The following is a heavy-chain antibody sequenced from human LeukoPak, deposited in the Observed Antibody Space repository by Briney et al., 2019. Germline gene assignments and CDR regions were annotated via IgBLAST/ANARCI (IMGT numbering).Heavy chain of an antibody. CDR2: IIPIFGTA. V-gene: IGHV1-69*01. J-gene: IGHJ6*02. CDR3: AINDCSSTSCYAGGNQYYYYYGMDV. Sequence: SVTVSFTASGGSFTIYAISWVRQAHGPGLGWMGGIIPIFGTANYAQKFQGRVTITADESTSTAYMELSSLRSEDTAVYYCAINDCSSTSCYAGGNQYYYYYGMDVWGQGTTVTVS. CDR1: GGSFTIYA. D-gene: IGHD2-2*01.